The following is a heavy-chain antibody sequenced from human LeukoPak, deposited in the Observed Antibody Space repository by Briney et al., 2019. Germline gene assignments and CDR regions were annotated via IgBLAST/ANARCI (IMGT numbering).Heavy chain of an antibody. CDR3: ARGGGYMDV. V-gene: IGHV7-4-1*02. D-gene: IGHD1-26*01. J-gene: IGHJ6*03. CDR1: GYRFASYG. CDR2: INTNTGNP. Sequence: ASVKVSCKASGYRFASYGFSWVRQAPGQGLEWMGWINTNTGNPTYAQGFTGRFVFSLDTSVSTAYLQISSLKAEDTAVYYCARGGGYMDVWGKGTTVTVSS.